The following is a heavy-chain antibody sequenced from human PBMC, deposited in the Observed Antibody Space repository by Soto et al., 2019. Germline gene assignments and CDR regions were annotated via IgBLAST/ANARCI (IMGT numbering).Heavy chain of an antibody. CDR2: MNPNSGNT. Sequence: ASVKVSCKASGYTFTSYDINWVRQATGQGLEWMGWMNPNSGNTGYAQKFQGRVTMTRNTSISTAYMELSSLRSEDTAVYYCATGYYDFWSGYFSDYYYGMDVWGQGTTATVSS. J-gene: IGHJ6*02. V-gene: IGHV1-8*01. CDR3: ATGYYDFWSGYFSDYYYGMDV. CDR1: GYTFTSYD. D-gene: IGHD3-3*01.